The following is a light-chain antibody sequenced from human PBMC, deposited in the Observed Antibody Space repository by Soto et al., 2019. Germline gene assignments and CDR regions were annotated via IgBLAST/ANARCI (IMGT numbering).Light chain of an antibody. V-gene: IGKV1-33*01. Sequence: DIQMTQSPSSLSASVGDRVTITCQASQNINNYLNWYQQKPGRAPKLLIYDASNLEAGVPSRFRGSGSGTDFTFTISRLQPEDIATYYCQQRSNWPLLTFGGGTKVEIK. CDR1: QNINNY. CDR2: DAS. CDR3: QQRSNWPLLT. J-gene: IGKJ4*01.